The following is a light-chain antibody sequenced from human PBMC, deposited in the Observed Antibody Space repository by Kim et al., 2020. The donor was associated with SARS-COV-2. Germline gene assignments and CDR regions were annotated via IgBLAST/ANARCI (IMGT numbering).Light chain of an antibody. CDR3: QTWGTGIQV. CDR1: SGHSSYA. CDR2: LNSDGSH. Sequence: QPVLTQSPSASASLGASVKLTCTLSSGHSSYAIAWHQQQPEKGPRYLMKLNSDGSHSKGDGIPDLFSGSSSGAERYLTISSLQSEDEADYYCQTWGTGIQVFGGGTQLTVL. V-gene: IGLV4-69*01. J-gene: IGLJ3*02.